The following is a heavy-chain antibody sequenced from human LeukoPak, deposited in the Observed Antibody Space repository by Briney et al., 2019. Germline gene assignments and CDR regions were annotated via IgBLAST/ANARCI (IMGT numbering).Heavy chain of an antibody. J-gene: IGHJ4*02. CDR3: ARQHGYSYGYFDY. V-gene: IGHV5-51*01. D-gene: IGHD5-18*01. CDR1: GYSFTSYW. CDR2: IYPDDSDT. Sequence: GESLKISCKGSGYSFTSYWIGWVRQMPGKGLEWMGIIYPDDSDTKDSPSFQGRVTISADKSISTAYLQWSSLKASDTAMYYCARQHGYSYGYFDYWGQGTLVTVSS.